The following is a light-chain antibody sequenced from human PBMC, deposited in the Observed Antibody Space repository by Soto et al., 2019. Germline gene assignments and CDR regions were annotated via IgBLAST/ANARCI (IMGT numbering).Light chain of an antibody. CDR3: SSFRRSNTPHVL. CDR2: GVT. J-gene: IGLJ2*01. Sequence: QSALTQPASVSGSPGQSITISCTGTSNDVGGYNYVSWYQQHPGKAPKLMIYGVTNRPSGVSNRFSGSKSGNTASLTISGLQAEDDANYYCSSFRRSNTPHVLFGGGTKLTVL. CDR1: SNDVGGYNY. V-gene: IGLV2-14*01.